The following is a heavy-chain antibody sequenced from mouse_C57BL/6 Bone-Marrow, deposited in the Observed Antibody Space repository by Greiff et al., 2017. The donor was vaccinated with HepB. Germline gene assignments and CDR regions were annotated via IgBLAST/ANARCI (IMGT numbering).Heavy chain of an antibody. V-gene: IGHV1-82*01. CDR2: IYPGDGDT. Sequence: VQLQQSGPELVKPGASVKISCKASGYAFSSSWMNWVKQRPGKGLEWIGRIYPGDGDTNYNGKFKGKATLTADKSSSTAYMQLSSLTSEDSAVYFCARDPLYYGNPYFDYWGQGTTLTVSS. CDR3: ARDPLYYGNPYFDY. D-gene: IGHD1-1*01. CDR1: GYAFSSSW. J-gene: IGHJ2*01.